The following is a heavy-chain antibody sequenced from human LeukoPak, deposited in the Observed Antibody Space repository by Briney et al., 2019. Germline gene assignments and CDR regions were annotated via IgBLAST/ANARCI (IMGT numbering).Heavy chain of an antibody. D-gene: IGHD3-22*01. CDR2: ISYDGSNK. CDR1: GFTFSSYA. J-gene: IGHJ4*02. V-gene: IGHV3-30*04. Sequence: GRSLRLSCAASGFTFSSYAMHWVRQAPGKGLEWVAVISYDGSNKYYADSVKGRFTISRDNSKNTLYLQMNSLRAEDTAVYYCAKDTASYYDSSGYYSLDYWGQGTLVTVSS. CDR3: AKDTASYYDSSGYYSLDY.